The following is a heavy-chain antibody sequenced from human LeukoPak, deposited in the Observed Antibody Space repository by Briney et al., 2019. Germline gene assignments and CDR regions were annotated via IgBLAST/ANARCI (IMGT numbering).Heavy chain of an antibody. V-gene: IGHV1-69*06. CDR1: GGTFSSYA. CDR3: ATTMVRGVIIRDDAFDI. J-gene: IGHJ3*02. Sequence: ASVKVSCKASGGTFSSYAISWVRQAPGQGLEWMGGIIPIFGTANYAQKFQGRVTITADKSTSTAYMELSSLRSEDTAVYYCATTMVRGVIIRDDAFDIWGQGTMVTVSS. D-gene: IGHD3-10*01. CDR2: IIPIFGTA.